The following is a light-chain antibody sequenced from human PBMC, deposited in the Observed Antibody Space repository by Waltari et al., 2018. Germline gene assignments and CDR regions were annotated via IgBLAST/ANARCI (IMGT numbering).Light chain of an antibody. CDR2: DVS. V-gene: IGKV1-5*01. J-gene: IGKJ1*01. Sequence: DVQMTQSPSTLSASVGDRVTITCRASQNVIRWLAWDRQKPGEAPKLLLYDVSILESGVPSRFYGSGSGTEFTLTISSLQPDDFATYYCQQYADFRTFGQGTKVEIK. CDR3: QQYADFRT. CDR1: QNVIRW.